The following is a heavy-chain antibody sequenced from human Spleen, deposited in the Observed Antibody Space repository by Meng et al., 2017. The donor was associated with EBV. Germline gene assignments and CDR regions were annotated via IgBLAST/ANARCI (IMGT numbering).Heavy chain of an antibody. Sequence: QVWSGGGCVRAGVYLSLYCAAFGCTFSVKCMHWVRKAPGKGLVWVSSINSDGSSTSYADSVKGRFTISRDNAKNTLYLQMNSLRAEDTAVYYCASNWGHFDYWGQGTLVTVSS. J-gene: IGHJ4*02. CDR1: GCTFSVKC. CDR2: INSDGSST. V-gene: IGHV3-74*01. D-gene: IGHD7-27*01. CDR3: ASNWGHFDY.